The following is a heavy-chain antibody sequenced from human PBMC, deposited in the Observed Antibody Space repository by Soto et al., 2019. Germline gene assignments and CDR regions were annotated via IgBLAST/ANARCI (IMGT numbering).Heavy chain of an antibody. CDR1: GFTVSSNY. Sequence: EVQLVESGGGLIQPGGSLRLSCAASGFTVSSNYMSWVRQAPGKGLEWVSIIYSGGNTYYADSVKGRFTISRDNSKNTLYLQMNSLRAEDTAVYYCARAHVGFENYFEYWGQGALVTVSS. CDR3: ARAHVGFENYFEY. J-gene: IGHJ4*02. D-gene: IGHD3-16*01. V-gene: IGHV3-53*01. CDR2: IYSGGNT.